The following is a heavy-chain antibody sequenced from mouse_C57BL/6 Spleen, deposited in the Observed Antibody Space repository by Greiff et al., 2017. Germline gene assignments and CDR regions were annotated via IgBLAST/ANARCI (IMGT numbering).Heavy chain of an antibody. D-gene: IGHD2-10*02. V-gene: IGHV1-62-2*01. J-gene: IGHJ4*01. CDR3: ARHLRRGYGNFYAMDY. CDR2: FYPGSGSI. Sequence: QVQLKESGAELVKPGASVKLSCKASGYTFTEYTIHWVKQRSGQGLEWIGWFYPGSGSIKYNEKFKDKATLTADKSSSTVYMELSRLTSEDSAVYFCARHLRRGYGNFYAMDYWGQGTSVTVSS. CDR1: GYTFTEYT.